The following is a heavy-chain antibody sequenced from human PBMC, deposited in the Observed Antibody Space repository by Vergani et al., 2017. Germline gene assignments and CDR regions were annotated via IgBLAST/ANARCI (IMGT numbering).Heavy chain of an antibody. CDR3: ARDQADIVVVPAARGDAFDI. CDR1: GFTVNNAW. J-gene: IGHJ3*02. D-gene: IGHD2-2*01. CDR2: IKSKRDGGTT. Sequence: EVQLVESGGGLVKPGGSLRLSCAASGFTVNNAWMSWVRQAPGKGLEWVGRIKSKRDGGTTDYAAPVKGRVTISRDDSKNILYLQMNSLKTEDTAVYYCARDQADIVVVPAARGDAFDIWGQGTMVTVSS. V-gene: IGHV3-15*01.